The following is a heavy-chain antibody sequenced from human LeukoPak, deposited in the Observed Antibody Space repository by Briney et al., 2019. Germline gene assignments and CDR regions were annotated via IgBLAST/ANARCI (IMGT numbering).Heavy chain of an antibody. J-gene: IGHJ4*02. CDR1: GFTFSSYA. D-gene: IGHD3-10*01. CDR3: ARSEYYGPIDY. CDR2: ISYDGSNK. V-gene: IGHV3-30*04. Sequence: GRSLRLSCAASGFTFSSYAMHWVRQAPGKGLEWVAVISYDGSNKYYADSVKGRFTISRDNSKNTLYLQMNSLRAEDTAVYYCARSEYYGPIDYWGQGTLVTVSS.